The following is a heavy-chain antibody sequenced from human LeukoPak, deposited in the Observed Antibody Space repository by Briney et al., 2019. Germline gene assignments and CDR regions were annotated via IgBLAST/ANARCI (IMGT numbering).Heavy chain of an antibody. CDR3: ARDGERRLEPPTYYYYYYYMDV. CDR2: ISSNGGST. Sequence: GGSLRLSCAASGFTFSSYAMHWVRQAPGKGLEYVSAISSNGGSTYYANSVKGRFTISRDNSKNTLYLQMGSLRAEDMAVYYCARDGERRLEPPTYYYYYYYMDVWGKGTTVTVSS. J-gene: IGHJ6*03. V-gene: IGHV3-64*01. D-gene: IGHD1-1*01. CDR1: GFTFSSYA.